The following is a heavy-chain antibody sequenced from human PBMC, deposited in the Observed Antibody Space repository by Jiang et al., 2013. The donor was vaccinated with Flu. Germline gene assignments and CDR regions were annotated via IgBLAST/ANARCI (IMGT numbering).Heavy chain of an antibody. CDR2: ISYDGSNK. D-gene: IGHD3-22*01. CDR3: AKRMRYYDSSGGVDY. Sequence: RQAPGKGLEWVAVISYDGSNKYYADSVKGRFTISRDNSKNTLYLQMNSLRAEDTAVYYCAKRMRYYDSSGGVDYWGQGNPGHRLL. J-gene: IGHJ4*02. V-gene: IGHV3-30*18.